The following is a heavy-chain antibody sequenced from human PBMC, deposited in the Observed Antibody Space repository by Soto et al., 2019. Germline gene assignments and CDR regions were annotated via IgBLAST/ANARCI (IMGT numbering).Heavy chain of an antibody. CDR1: GGSISTGGYS. CDR2: IYHSGST. D-gene: IGHD2-2*01. CDR3: ARVPDR. Sequence: SETLSLTCAVSGGSISTGGYSWSWVRQPPGKGLEWIGYIYHSGSTYYNPSLKSRVTISVDRSKNQFSLKLSSVTAADTAVYYCARVPDRWGQGTLVTVS. V-gene: IGHV4-30-2*01. J-gene: IGHJ5*02.